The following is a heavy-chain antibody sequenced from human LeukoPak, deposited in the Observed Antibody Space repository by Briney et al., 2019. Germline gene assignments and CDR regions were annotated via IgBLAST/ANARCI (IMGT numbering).Heavy chain of an antibody. Sequence: SETLSPTCTVSGGSISGSNYYWGWIRQPPGKGLEWIASIYDGGRTYYSPFLKSRATISVDTSKNQFSLRLSSVTDADTAVYYCASPLNANGDYKVHWGQGTLVTVSS. D-gene: IGHD4-17*01. J-gene: IGHJ4*02. V-gene: IGHV4-39*01. CDR2: IYDGGRT. CDR1: GGSISGSNYY. CDR3: ASPLNANGDYKVH.